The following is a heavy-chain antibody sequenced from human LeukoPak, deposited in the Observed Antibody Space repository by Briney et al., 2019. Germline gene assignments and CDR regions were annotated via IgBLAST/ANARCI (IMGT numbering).Heavy chain of an antibody. Sequence: GASVEVSCKTSGYTFTSYYIHWVRQAPGQGLEWMGIINPNGGSTSYAQKFQGRVTMTRDMSTSTVYMELSSLTSEDTAVYYCATGKAVSFYYFDYWGQGTQVTVSS. CDR2: INPNGGST. CDR1: GYTFTSYY. CDR3: ATGKAVSFYYFDY. V-gene: IGHV1-46*01. D-gene: IGHD3-3*02. J-gene: IGHJ4*02.